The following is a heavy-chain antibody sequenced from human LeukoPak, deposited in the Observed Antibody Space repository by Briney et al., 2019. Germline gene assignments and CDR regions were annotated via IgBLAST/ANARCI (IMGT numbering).Heavy chain of an antibody. D-gene: IGHD5-18*01. Sequence: ASVKVSCKASGYTFTGYYIHWVQQAPGQGLEWMGLINPSGGSTSHAQKFQGRVTMTRDTSPNTVYMELRSLRSEDTAVYYCAVAYSYGRDTFDIWGQGTMVTVSS. CDR2: INPSGGST. V-gene: IGHV1-46*01. CDR3: AVAYSYGRDTFDI. CDR1: GYTFTGYY. J-gene: IGHJ3*02.